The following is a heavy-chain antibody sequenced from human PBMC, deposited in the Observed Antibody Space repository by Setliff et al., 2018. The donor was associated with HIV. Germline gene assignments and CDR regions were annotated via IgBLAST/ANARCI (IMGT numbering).Heavy chain of an antibody. Sequence: SETLSLTCAVYGGSFSGNYWSWIRQTPGKGLEWIAEINHSGNTNYNPPLKSRVTISVVASKSHFSLKMTSVTAADTAVYYCARGALSLTMTKLLSFFDCWGQGTQVTVSS. D-gene: IGHD3-22*01. CDR2: INHSGNT. V-gene: IGHV4-34*01. J-gene: IGHJ4*02. CDR3: ARGALSLTMTKLLSFFDC. CDR1: GGSFSGNY.